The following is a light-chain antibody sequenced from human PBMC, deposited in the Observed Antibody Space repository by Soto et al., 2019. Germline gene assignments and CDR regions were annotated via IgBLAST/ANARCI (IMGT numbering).Light chain of an antibody. CDR2: EVS. V-gene: IGLV2-23*02. CDR3: CSYGGSRAV. J-gene: IGLJ7*01. CDR1: SSDVGSHNL. Sequence: QSALTQPASVSGSPGQSITISCTGTSSDVGSHNLVSWYQLHPGQAPKLMIYEVSKRPLGVSARFSASKSGNTASLTISGLQAEDEPDYYCCSYGGSRAVFGGGTQLTVL.